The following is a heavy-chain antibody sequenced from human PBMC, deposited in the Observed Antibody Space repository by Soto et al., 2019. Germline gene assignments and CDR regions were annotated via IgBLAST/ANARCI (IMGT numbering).Heavy chain of an antibody. J-gene: IGHJ6*02. Sequence: SETLSLTCTVSGGSISSGGYYWSWIRQHPGKGLEWIGYIYYSGSTYYNPSLKSRVTISVDTSKNQFSLKLSSVTAADTAVYYCARDKGPEPFSYYGMDVWGQGTTVTVSS. V-gene: IGHV4-31*03. D-gene: IGHD1-26*01. CDR1: GGSISSGGYY. CDR2: IYYSGST. CDR3: ARDKGPEPFSYYGMDV.